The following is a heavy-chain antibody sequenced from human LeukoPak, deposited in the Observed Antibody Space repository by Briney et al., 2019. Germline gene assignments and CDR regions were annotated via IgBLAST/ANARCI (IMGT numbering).Heavy chain of an antibody. D-gene: IGHD3-16*01. Sequence: ASVKVSCKASGYTFTSYDINWVRQATGQGLEWMGWMNPNSGNTGYAQKFQGRVTITRNTSISTAYMELSSLRSEDTAVYYCAGGSWGISDFEYWGQGTLVTVSS. V-gene: IGHV1-8*01. J-gene: IGHJ4*02. CDR1: GYTFTSYD. CDR2: MNPNSGNT. CDR3: AGGSWGISDFEY.